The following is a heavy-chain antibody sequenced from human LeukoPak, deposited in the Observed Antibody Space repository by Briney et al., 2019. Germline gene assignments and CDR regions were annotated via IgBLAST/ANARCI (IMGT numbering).Heavy chain of an antibody. CDR3: ARLNRENDSSGYYYVHY. CDR1: GFTFSSYS. Sequence: PGGSLRLSCAASGFTFSSYSMNWVRQAPGKGLEWVSSISSSSSYIYYADSVKGRFTISRDNAKNSLYLQMNSLRAEDTPVYYCARLNRENDSSGYYYVHYWGQGTLVTVSS. CDR2: ISSSSSYI. J-gene: IGHJ4*02. D-gene: IGHD3-22*01. V-gene: IGHV3-21*01.